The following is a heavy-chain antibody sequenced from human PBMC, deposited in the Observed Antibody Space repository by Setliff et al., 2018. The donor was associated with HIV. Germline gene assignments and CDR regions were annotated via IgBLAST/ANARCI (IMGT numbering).Heavy chain of an antibody. CDR2: AYHSGRT. D-gene: IGHD3-22*01. CDR3: ARDGRDGSGYRTFDY. J-gene: IGHJ4*02. CDR1: GYSITSGYS. Sequence: PSETLSLTCAVSGYSITSGYSWGWIRQPPGKGLEWIGNAYHSGRTYYNPSLKSRVTMSIDTSKNQFSLKPISVTAADTALYYCARDGRDGSGYRTFDYWGRGTLVTVSS. V-gene: IGHV4-38-2*02.